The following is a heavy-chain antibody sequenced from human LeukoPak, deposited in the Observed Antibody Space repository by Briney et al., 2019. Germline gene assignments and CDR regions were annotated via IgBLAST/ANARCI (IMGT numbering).Heavy chain of an antibody. CDR2: MNPNNGNT. CDR3: ARDGLLAPFDVVVVAAPGYGWFDP. Sequence: ASVKVSCKASGYTFTSYDINWVRQATGQGLEWMGWMNPNNGNTGYAQKFQGRVTITADKSTSTAYMELSSLRSEDTAVYYCARDGLLAPFDVVVVAAPGYGWFDPWGQGTLVTVSS. D-gene: IGHD2-15*01. CDR1: GYTFTSYD. J-gene: IGHJ5*02. V-gene: IGHV1-8*01.